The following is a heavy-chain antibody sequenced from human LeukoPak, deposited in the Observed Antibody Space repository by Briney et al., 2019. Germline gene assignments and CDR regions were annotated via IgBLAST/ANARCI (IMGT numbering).Heavy chain of an antibody. CDR3: ARDGHYYYGSGSPLT. J-gene: IGHJ3*01. CDR1: GGSFSGYY. CDR2: INHSGST. D-gene: IGHD3-10*01. Sequence: SETLSLTCAVYGGSFSGYYWSWIRQPPGKGLEWIGEINHSGSTNYNPSLKSRVTISVDTSKNQFSLKLSSVTAADTAVYYCARDGHYYYGSGSPLTWGQGTMVTVSS. V-gene: IGHV4-34*01.